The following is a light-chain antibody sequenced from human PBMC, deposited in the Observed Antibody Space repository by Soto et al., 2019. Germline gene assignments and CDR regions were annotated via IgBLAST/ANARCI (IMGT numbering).Light chain of an antibody. J-gene: IGLJ1*01. Sequence: SVLTQPPSASGTPGQRVTISCSGSSSNIGSNTVNWYQQLPGTAPKLLIYSNNQRPSGVPDRFSGSKSGTSASLAISGLQSEDEADYYCAAWDDSLNEVFGTGTKVTVL. CDR3: AAWDDSLNEV. CDR1: SSNIGSNT. V-gene: IGLV1-44*01. CDR2: SNN.